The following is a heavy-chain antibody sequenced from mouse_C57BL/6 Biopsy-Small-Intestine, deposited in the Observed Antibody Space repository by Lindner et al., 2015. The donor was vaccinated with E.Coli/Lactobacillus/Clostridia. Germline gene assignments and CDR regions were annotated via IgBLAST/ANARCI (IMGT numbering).Heavy chain of an antibody. CDR3: TITMKGDY. CDR1: GFNIKDDY. CDR2: IDPENGDT. V-gene: IGHV14-4*01. D-gene: IGHD1-1*02. Sequence: VQLRSLGAELVRPGASVKLSCTASGFNIKDDYMHWVRQRPEQGLEWIGWIDPENGDTEYASKFQGKATITADTSSNTAYLQLSSLTSEDTAVYYCTITMKGDYWGQGTTLTVSS. J-gene: IGHJ2*01.